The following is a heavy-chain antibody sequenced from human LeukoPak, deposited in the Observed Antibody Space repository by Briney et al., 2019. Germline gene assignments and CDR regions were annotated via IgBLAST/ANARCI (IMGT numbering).Heavy chain of an antibody. Sequence: SETLSLTCIVSGASLSVNYWSWIRQPPGKGLEWIGYIYYSGNTNYNPPLKSRVTISVDKSKNQFSLRLSSVTAADTAVYYCARLGGDWEFDYWGQGTLVTVSS. V-gene: IGHV4-59*08. J-gene: IGHJ4*02. CDR2: IYYSGNT. CDR3: ARLGGDWEFDY. D-gene: IGHD3/OR15-3a*01. CDR1: GASLSVNY.